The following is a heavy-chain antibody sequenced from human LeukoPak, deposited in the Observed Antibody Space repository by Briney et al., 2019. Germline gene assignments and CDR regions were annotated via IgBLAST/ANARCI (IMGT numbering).Heavy chain of an antibody. CDR2: TNPNSGGT. Sequence: ASVKVSCKASGYTFTGYYMHWVRQAPGQGLEWMGWTNPNSGGTNYAQKFQGRVTMTRDTSISTAYMELSRLRSDDTAVYYCAREQHKRGVTTVTPLFDYWGQGTLVTVSS. CDR3: AREQHKRGVTTVTPLFDY. J-gene: IGHJ4*02. D-gene: IGHD4-17*01. V-gene: IGHV1-2*02. CDR1: GYTFTGYY.